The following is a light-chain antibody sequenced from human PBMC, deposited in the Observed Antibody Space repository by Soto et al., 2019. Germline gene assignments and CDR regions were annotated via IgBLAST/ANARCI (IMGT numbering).Light chain of an antibody. V-gene: IGKV1-5*01. CDR1: QTINSW. CDR3: QQYNAFWT. CDR2: DVS. J-gene: IGKJ1*01. Sequence: TQSPGTLSASVGDRVSITCRASQTINSWLAWYQQKPGKAPKLLIYDVSSLESGVPSRFSGSGSGTEFTLTISRLQPDYVANYYCQQYNAFWTFGQGTKVEIK.